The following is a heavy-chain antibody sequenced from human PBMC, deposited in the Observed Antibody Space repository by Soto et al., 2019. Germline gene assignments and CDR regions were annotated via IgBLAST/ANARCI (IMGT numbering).Heavy chain of an antibody. J-gene: IGHJ3*01. V-gene: IGHV5-51*01. CDR2: IYPGDSDT. CDR3: GRLPVVRGVFDGFNV. CDR1: GYSFAGYW. Sequence: GESLKIPCKGSGYSFAGYWIGWVRQMPGKGLDWMGVIYPGDSDTRYSPSFHGQVTISADKSISTAYLQWSSLKASDTAMYFCGRLPVVRGVFDGFNVWGQGTMVTVSS. D-gene: IGHD3-10*01.